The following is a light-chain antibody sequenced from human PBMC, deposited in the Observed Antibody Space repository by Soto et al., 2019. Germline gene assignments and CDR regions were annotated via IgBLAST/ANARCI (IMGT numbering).Light chain of an antibody. J-gene: IGKJ1*01. Sequence: EIVLTQSPATLSLSPGERATLSCRASQSVGTYLAWYQQKPGQAPRLLIYEASNRATGISARFSGSGSGTDFTLTISSLQPDDFATYYCQHYNSYSEAFGQGTKVDIK. V-gene: IGKV3-11*01. CDR3: QHYNSYSEA. CDR1: QSVGTY. CDR2: EAS.